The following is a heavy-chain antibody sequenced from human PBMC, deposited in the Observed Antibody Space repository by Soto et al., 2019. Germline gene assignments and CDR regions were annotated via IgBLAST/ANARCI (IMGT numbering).Heavy chain of an antibody. J-gene: IGHJ6*02. V-gene: IGHV3-23*01. Sequence: GGSLRLSFAASGFAFSTYAMTWVRQAPGKGLEWVSVISGSGGSSYYADSVKGRFTISRDNSKNTLFLQMNGLRAEDTAVYYCAKVTKRAAAGRYEYYKYGMDVWGQGTTVTVSS. D-gene: IGHD6-13*01. CDR1: GFAFSTYA. CDR2: ISGSGGSS. CDR3: AKVTKRAAAGRYEYYKYGMDV.